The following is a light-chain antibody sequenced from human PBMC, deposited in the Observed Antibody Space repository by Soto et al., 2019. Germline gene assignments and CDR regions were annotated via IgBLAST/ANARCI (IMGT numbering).Light chain of an antibody. V-gene: IGLV1-51*01. CDR2: DNN. CDR3: GTWDSSLSYV. J-gene: IGLJ1*01. CDR1: ISNIGNNY. Sequence: QSALTQPPSVSAAPGQKVTISCSGSISNIGNNYVSWYQQLPGTAPKLLIYDNNKRPSGIPDRFSASKSGSSATLGITGLQTGDEADYYCGTWDSSLSYVFGTGTKVTVL.